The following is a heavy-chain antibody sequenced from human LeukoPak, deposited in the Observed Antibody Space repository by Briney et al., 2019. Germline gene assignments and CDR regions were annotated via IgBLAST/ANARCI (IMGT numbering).Heavy chain of an antibody. CDR2: ISSHAAYS. V-gene: IGHV3-21*01. D-gene: IGHD2-21*02. CDR1: GFLFGGHA. CDR3: ARTAIRVDFFDS. J-gene: IGHJ4*02. Sequence: PGGSLRLSCAASGFLFGGHAMVWVRQAPGKGLECVSSISSHAAYSNYADSVKGRFTISRDNDKNPLFLDMNSLRVDDTAVYFCARTAIRVDFFDSWGQGTLVSVSS.